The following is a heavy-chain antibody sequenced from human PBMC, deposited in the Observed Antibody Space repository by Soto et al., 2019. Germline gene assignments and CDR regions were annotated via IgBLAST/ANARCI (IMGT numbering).Heavy chain of an antibody. CDR3: ARGPKYYDYVWGSYRGNWFDP. CDR1: GGSVSSGSYY. Sequence: SETLSLTCSVSGGSVSSGSYYWSGIRQPPGKGLEWIGYIYYSGSTNYTPSLKSRVTISVDTSKNQFSLKLSSVTAADTAVYYCARGPKYYDYVWGSYRGNWFDPWGQGTLVTVSS. V-gene: IGHV4-61*01. D-gene: IGHD3-16*02. J-gene: IGHJ5*02. CDR2: IYYSGST.